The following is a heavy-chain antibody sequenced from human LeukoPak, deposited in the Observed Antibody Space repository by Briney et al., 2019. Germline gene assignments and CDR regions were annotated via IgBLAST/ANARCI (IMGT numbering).Heavy chain of an antibody. CDR1: GFTFSSFA. D-gene: IGHD4-11*01. CDR2: ISGSGDNT. V-gene: IGHV3-23*01. J-gene: IGHJ5*01. CDR3: AKDLHDYGNYVGWFDS. Sequence: PGGSLRLSCAASGFTFSSFAMDWVRQAPGKGLEWVSAISGSGDNTYYADSVKGRFTISRDNSKTTLFLQMNSLRAEDTAVCYCAKDLHDYGNYVGWFDSWGQGTLVTVSS.